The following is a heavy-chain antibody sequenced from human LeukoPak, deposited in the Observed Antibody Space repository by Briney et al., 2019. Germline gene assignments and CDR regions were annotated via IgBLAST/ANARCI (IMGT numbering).Heavy chain of an antibody. CDR3: ACAPYGQQLAWSDP. Sequence: PGGTLTLSCAASGVTFSSYSMNWVRQAPGKGLEPVSSISSSSSYIYYPGSVNGPFTMSRDNAKTSLYLQMNSLRAEHTAVYYCACAPYGQQLAWSDPWGEGSLVTV. CDR2: ISSSSSYI. D-gene: IGHD6-13*01. V-gene: IGHV3-21*01. CDR1: GVTFSSYS. J-gene: IGHJ5*01.